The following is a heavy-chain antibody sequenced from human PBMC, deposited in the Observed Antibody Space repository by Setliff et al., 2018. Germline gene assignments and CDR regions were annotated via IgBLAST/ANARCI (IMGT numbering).Heavy chain of an antibody. CDR1: GLTFSSYA. CDR3: ARDLGGDPQP. CDR2: ISYDGSNK. Sequence: GGSLRLSCAASGLTFSSYAMHWVRQAPGKGLEWVAVISYDGSNKYYADSVKGRFTISRDNSKNTLYLQMNSLRAEDAAVYYCARDLGGDPQPWGQGTLVTV. V-gene: IGHV3-30-3*01. D-gene: IGHD4-17*01. J-gene: IGHJ5*02.